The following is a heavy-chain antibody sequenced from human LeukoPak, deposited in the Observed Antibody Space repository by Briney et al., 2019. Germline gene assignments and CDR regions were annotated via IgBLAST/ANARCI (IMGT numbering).Heavy chain of an antibody. Sequence: ASVKVSCKASGYTFTSYGISWVRQAPGQGLEWMGWISAYNGNTNYAQKLQGRVTMTTDTSTSTAYMELRSLRSDDTAAYYCARKLGYCSSTSCLNWFDPWGQGTLVTVSS. CDR3: ARKLGYCSSTSCLNWFDP. V-gene: IGHV1-18*01. CDR2: ISAYNGNT. D-gene: IGHD2-2*01. J-gene: IGHJ5*02. CDR1: GYTFTSYG.